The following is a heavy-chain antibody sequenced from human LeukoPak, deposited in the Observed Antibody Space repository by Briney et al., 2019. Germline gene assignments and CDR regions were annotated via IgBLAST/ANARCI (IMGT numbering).Heavy chain of an antibody. CDR1: GGSISSGSYY. V-gene: IGHV4-39*07. CDR2: IYYSGST. J-gene: IGHJ4*02. CDR3: ARDKGHFDVDY. D-gene: IGHD3-9*01. Sequence: RASETLSLTCTVSGGSISSGSYYWGWIRQPPGKELEWMGSIYYSGSTFYNPSLNSRVTISADTSKNQFSLKLTSVTAADTAVYYCARDKGHFDVDYWGQGTLVTVSS.